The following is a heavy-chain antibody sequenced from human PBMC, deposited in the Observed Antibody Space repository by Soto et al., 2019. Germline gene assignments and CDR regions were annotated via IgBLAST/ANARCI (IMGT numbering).Heavy chain of an antibody. V-gene: IGHV3-23*01. CDR1: GFTFTSNG. CDR2: ISGSDGVT. D-gene: IGHD1-26*01. CDR3: TWRSGEYHEY. Sequence: PGGSLRLSCAAPGFTFTSNGMSWVRQAPGKGLQWVSGISGSDGVTYYADSVKGRFTLARDTSKNTLCLQMNSLRAEDTAVYYCTWRSGEYHEYWGQETLVTVSS. J-gene: IGHJ4*01.